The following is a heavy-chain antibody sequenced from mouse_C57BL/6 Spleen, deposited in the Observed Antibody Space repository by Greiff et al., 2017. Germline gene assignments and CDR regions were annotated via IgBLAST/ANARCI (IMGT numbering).Heavy chain of an antibody. J-gene: IGHJ3*01. V-gene: IGHV1-26*01. CDR3: AREDYYGSSPWFAY. CDR2: INHNNGGT. D-gene: IGHD1-1*01. CDR1: GYTFTDDY. Sequence: VQLQQSGPELVKPGASVKISCKASGYTFTDDYMNWVKQSHGKSLEWIGDINHNNGGTSYNQKFKGKATLTVDKSSSTAYIELRSLTSEDSAVYYCAREDYYGSSPWFAYWGQGTLVTVSA.